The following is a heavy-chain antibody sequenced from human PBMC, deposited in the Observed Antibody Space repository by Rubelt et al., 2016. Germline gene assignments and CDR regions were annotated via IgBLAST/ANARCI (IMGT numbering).Heavy chain of an antibody. CDR2: INQDGSEK. V-gene: IGHV3-7*01. CDR1: GFTFSSYG. Sequence: EVQLVESGGGLLQPGGSLRLSCAASGFTFSSYGMSWVRQAPGKGLEWVANINQDGSEKYYVDSVKGRLTISRDNAENSLYLQMNSLRAEDTAVYYCARGGYSSSWYWVYWGQGTLVTVSS. J-gene: IGHJ4*02. CDR3: ARGGYSSSWYWVY. D-gene: IGHD6-13*01.